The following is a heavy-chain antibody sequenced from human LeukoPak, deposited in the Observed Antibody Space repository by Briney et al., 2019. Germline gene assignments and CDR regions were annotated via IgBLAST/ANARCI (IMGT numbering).Heavy chain of an antibody. V-gene: IGHV4-59*01. CDR3: AGGRSSNWFDP. J-gene: IGHJ5*02. CDR1: GGSISSYY. CDR2: IYYSGST. Sequence: PSETLSLTCTVSGGSISSYYWSWIRQPPGKGLEWIGDIYYSGSTNYNPSLKSQVTMSVDTSKNQFSLKLNSVTAADTAVYYCAGGRSSNWFDPWGQGTLVTVSS. D-gene: IGHD3-16*02.